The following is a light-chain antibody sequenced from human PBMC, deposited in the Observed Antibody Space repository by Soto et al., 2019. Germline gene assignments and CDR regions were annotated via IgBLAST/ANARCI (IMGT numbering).Light chain of an antibody. CDR2: DVN. J-gene: IGLJ1*01. CDR3: CSYAGRYTYV. Sequence: QSALTQPASVSGSPGQSITISCTGTSSDVGGYNYVSWYQQHPGKAPKVMIFDVNKRPSGVPDRFSGSKSGNTASLTISGLQAEDEADYYCCSYAGRYTYVFGTGTKLTVL. V-gene: IGLV2-11*01. CDR1: SSDVGGYNY.